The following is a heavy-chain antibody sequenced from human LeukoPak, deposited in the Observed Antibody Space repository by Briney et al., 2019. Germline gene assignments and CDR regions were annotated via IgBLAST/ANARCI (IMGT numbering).Heavy chain of an antibody. Sequence: SETLSLTCTVSGGSISSRSYFWGWIRQPPGKGLEWIGSIYYKGNTYFNPSLKSRVTISEDTSKNQFSLKLSSVTAADTAVYYCARTTYYYDSSGYYSYAFDIWGQGTMVTVSS. CDR2: IYYKGNT. D-gene: IGHD3-22*01. CDR3: ARTTYYYDSSGYYSYAFDI. V-gene: IGHV4-39*07. CDR1: GGSISSRSYF. J-gene: IGHJ3*02.